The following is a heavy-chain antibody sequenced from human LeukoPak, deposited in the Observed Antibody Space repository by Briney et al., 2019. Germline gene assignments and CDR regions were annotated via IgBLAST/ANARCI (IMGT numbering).Heavy chain of an antibody. CDR2: ISGSGGST. Sequence: PGGSLRLSCAVSGFTFSTYWMSWVRQAPGKGLEWVSAISGSGGSTYYADSVKGRFTISRDNSKNTLYLQMNSLRAEDTAVYYCAKFLPTHIVVANYYFDYWGQGTLVTVSS. V-gene: IGHV3-23*01. J-gene: IGHJ4*02. CDR1: GFTFSTYW. CDR3: AKFLPTHIVVANYYFDY. D-gene: IGHD2-21*01.